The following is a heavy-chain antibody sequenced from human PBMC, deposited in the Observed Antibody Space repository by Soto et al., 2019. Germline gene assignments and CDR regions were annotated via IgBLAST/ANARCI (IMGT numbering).Heavy chain of an antibody. CDR2: INSDGSST. Sequence: GGSLRLSCAASGFSFSTYWMQWVRQAPGKGLVWVSRINSDGSSTNYADSVKGRFTISRDNAKNTLYLQMNSLRAEDSAVYYCARAGELYGDYEAYWGQGTLVTVSS. CDR1: GFSFSTYW. D-gene: IGHD4-17*01. CDR3: ARAGELYGDYEAY. J-gene: IGHJ4*02. V-gene: IGHV3-74*01.